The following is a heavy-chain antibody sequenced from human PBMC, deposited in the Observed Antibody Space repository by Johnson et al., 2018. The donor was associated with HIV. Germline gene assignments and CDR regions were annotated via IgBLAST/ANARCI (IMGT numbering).Heavy chain of an antibody. J-gene: IGHJ3*01. D-gene: IGHD2-21*02. CDR2: ISYDGSNK. CDR3: AKDLVVTAPGAFDF. CDR1: GFTVSSNY. Sequence: QMLLVESGGGLVQPGGSLRLSCAASGFTVSSNYMSWVRQAPGKGLEWVAVISYDGSNKYYADSVKGRFTISRDTSKNTLYLQMSSLRAEDTAVYYCAKDLVVTAPGAFDFRGQGTMVTVSS. V-gene: IGHV3-30*18.